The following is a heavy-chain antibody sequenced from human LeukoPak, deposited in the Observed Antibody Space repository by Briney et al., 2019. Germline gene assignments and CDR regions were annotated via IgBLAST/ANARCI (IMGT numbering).Heavy chain of an antibody. J-gene: IGHJ4*02. V-gene: IGHV1-2*02. CDR1: GYTFTSYG. CDR2: INPNSGGT. CDR3: ARGRILGTAMVGY. Sequence: GASVKVSCKASGYTFTSYGISWVRQAPGQGLEWMGWINPNSGGTNYAQKFQGRVTMTRDTSISTVYMELSRLRSDDTAVYYCARGRILGTAMVGYWGQGTLVTVSS. D-gene: IGHD5-18*01.